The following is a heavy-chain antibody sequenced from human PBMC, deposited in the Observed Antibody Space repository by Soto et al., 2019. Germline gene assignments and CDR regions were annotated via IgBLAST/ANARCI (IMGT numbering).Heavy chain of an antibody. CDR2: IYYSGST. V-gene: IGHV4-59*08. CDR1: GGSISSYY. J-gene: IGHJ5*02. Sequence: SETLSLTCTVSGGSISSYYWSWIRQPPGKGLEWIGYIYYSGSTNYNPSLKSRVTISVDTSKNQFSLKLSSVTAADTAVYYCARHLSHIPDYAGLDPWGQGTLVTVSS. D-gene: IGHD4-17*01. CDR3: ARHLSHIPDYAGLDP.